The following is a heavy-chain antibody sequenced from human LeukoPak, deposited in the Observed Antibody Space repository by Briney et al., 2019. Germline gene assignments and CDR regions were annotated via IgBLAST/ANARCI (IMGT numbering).Heavy chain of an antibody. CDR3: ARDRRGGVDWNVGPHAFDI. Sequence: SETLSLTCTVSGGSISSSSYDWGWIRQPPGKGLEWSGSIYHRGNTYYNPSLKSRVTISVDTSKSQFSLRLSSVTAADTAVYYCARDRRGGVDWNVGPHAFDIWGQGTMVTVSS. CDR1: GGSISSSSYD. V-gene: IGHV4-39*02. CDR2: IYHRGNT. J-gene: IGHJ3*02. D-gene: IGHD1-1*01.